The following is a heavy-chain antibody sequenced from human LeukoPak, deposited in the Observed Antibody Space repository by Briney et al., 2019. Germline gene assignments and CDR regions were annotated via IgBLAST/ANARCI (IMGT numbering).Heavy chain of an antibody. CDR2: INYGGSAN. D-gene: IGHD4-17*01. Sequence: PGGSLRLSCEASGFTFSSYCMSWVRQAPGEGLEWVANINYGGSANNYADSVKGRLIISRDNAKNSLYLQMNSLRAEATAVYYCARVSGTVIPVGQFNYYYYGMDVWGQGTTVTVSS. CDR3: ARVSGTVIPVGQFNYYYYGMDV. J-gene: IGHJ6*02. V-gene: IGHV3-7*05. CDR1: GFTFSSYC.